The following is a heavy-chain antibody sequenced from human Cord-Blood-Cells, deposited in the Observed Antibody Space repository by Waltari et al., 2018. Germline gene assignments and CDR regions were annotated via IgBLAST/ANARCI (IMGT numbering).Heavy chain of an antibody. D-gene: IGHD4-17*01. V-gene: IGHV4-34*01. CDR2: INNSGST. J-gene: IGHJ6*02. CDR3: ARRVDGDYYYYYGMDV. Sequence: QVQLQQWCAGLLKPSETLSLTSAVYGGSFSGYYWSWIRQPPGKGLEWIGEINNSGSTNYNPSLKSQVTISVDTSKNQFSLKLSSVTAADTAVYYCARRVDGDYYYYYGMDVWGQGTTVTVSS. CDR1: GGSFSGYY.